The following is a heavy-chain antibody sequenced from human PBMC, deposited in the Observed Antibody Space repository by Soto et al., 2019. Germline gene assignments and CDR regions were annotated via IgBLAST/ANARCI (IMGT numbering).Heavy chain of an antibody. D-gene: IGHD3-16*02. CDR3: ARSSGGVFGIIIEGSNWLAP. CDR2: IIPIFDIT. V-gene: IGHV1-69*13. J-gene: IGHJ5*02. CDR1: GGTFRSYS. Sequence: RASVKVSCKASGGTFRSYSISWVRQAPGQGLEWMGGIIPIFDITNYAQKFQGRVTITADESTSTAYMELSSLGSDDTAVYYCARSSGGVFGIIIEGSNWLAPWGQGSLVTVSS.